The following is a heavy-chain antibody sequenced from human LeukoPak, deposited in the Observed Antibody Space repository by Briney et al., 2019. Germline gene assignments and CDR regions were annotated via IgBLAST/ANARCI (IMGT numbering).Heavy chain of an antibody. CDR3: ARYFSQMTTNSDAFDI. CDR1: GFTFSSYT. J-gene: IGHJ3*02. V-gene: IGHV3-21*01. D-gene: IGHD5-24*01. CDR2: ISSGSGYR. Sequence: GGSLRLSCAASGFTFSSYTMNWVRQAPGKGLEWVSSISSGSGYRNYADSLKGRFTISRDNAKNSLYLQMNSLRAEDTAVYYCARYFSQMTTNSDAFDIWRQGTMVTVSS.